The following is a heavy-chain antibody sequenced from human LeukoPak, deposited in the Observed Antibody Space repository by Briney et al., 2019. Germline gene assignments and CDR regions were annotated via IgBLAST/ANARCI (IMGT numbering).Heavy chain of an antibody. CDR1: GGTFSSYA. Sequence: SVKVSCKASGGTFSSYAISWVRQAPGQGLEWMGRIIPILGIANYAQKFQGRATITADKSTSTAYMELSSLRSEDTAVYYCASGITMVRGVTPVDYWGQGTLVTVSS. V-gene: IGHV1-69*04. CDR3: ASGITMVRGVTPVDY. D-gene: IGHD3-10*01. CDR2: IIPILGIA. J-gene: IGHJ4*02.